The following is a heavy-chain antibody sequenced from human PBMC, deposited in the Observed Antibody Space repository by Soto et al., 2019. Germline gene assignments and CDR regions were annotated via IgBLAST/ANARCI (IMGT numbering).Heavy chain of an antibody. CDR1: GFTISTYS. Sequence: EEQLVESGGGLVQPGGSLRLSCAASGFTISTYSMNWVRQAPGEGLEWLTLINHNGGDIYYADSVKGRLTILRDTAKNSVYLQVDSLRPADTAVYYCARDAVAATGGFCALHVWGQGTMVTVSS. D-gene: IGHD6-19*01. J-gene: IGHJ3*01. CDR3: ARDAVAATGGFCALHV. CDR2: INHNGGDI. V-gene: IGHV3-48*01.